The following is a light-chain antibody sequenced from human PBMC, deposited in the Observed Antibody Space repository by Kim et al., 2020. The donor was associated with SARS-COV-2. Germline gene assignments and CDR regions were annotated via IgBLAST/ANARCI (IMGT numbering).Light chain of an antibody. V-gene: IGLV2-14*03. J-gene: IGLJ1*01. CDR1: SSDVGAYNY. Sequence: GQSFTVSCTGTSSDVGAYNYVSWYQQHPGNAPKLLIFDVTERPSGISSRFSASKSGHTASLTISGLQAEDESDYYCFSYTRSGTYVFGTGTKVTVL. CDR3: FSYTRSGTYV. CDR2: DVT.